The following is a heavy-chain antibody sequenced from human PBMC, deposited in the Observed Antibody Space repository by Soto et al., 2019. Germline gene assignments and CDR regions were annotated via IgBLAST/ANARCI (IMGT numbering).Heavy chain of an antibody. CDR2: IIPILGIA. D-gene: IGHD2-15*01. Sequence: QVQLVQSGAEVKKPGSSVKVSCKASGGTFSSYTISWVRQAPGQGLEWMGRIIPILGIANYAQKFQGRVTITADNSTSTAYMELSSLRSEDTAVYYCARVREEYCSGGSCYGDYYYYMDVWGKGTTVTVSS. J-gene: IGHJ6*03. V-gene: IGHV1-69*02. CDR3: ARVREEYCSGGSCYGDYYYYMDV. CDR1: GGTFSSYT.